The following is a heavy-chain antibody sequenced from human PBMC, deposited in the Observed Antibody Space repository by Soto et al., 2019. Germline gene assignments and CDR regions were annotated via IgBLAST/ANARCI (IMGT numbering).Heavy chain of an antibody. J-gene: IGHJ4*02. CDR1: GFTFSSYA. V-gene: IGHV3-30-3*01. Sequence: QVQLVESGGGVVQPGRSLRLSCAASGFTFSSYAMHWVRQAPGKGLEWVAVISYDGSNKYYADSVKGRFTISRDNSKNTLSLQMNSLSAEGTAVYYCARDWGSSSWYVDYWGQGTLVTVSS. CDR2: ISYDGSNK. D-gene: IGHD6-13*01. CDR3: ARDWGSSSWYVDY.